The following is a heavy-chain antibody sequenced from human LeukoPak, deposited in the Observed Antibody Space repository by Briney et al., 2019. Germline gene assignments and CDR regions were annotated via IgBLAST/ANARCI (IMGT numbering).Heavy chain of an antibody. CDR3: AKDAAMTTICYFDY. J-gene: IGHJ4*02. CDR2: ITDSGDVT. Sequence: PGGSLRLSCAASGLTFNIYAMRWVRQAPGKGLECVSAITDSGDVTYYADSVKGRFIVSRDNSKNTLSLQMFSQRNEDTAVYYCAKDAAMTTICYFDYWGQGTLVTVSS. V-gene: IGHV3-23*01. D-gene: IGHD2-21*02. CDR1: GLTFNIYA.